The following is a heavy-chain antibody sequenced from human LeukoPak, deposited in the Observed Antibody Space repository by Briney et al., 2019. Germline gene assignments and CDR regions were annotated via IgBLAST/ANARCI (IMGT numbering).Heavy chain of an antibody. J-gene: IGHJ6*02. CDR1: GFTFSSYA. D-gene: IGHD2-2*01. CDR3: ARGNIVVVPAARRGMDV. Sequence: PGGSLRLSCAASGFTFSSYAMHWVRQAPGKGLEYVSAISSNGGSTYYANSVKGRFTISSDNSKNTLYLQMGSLRAEDMAVYYCARGNIVVVPAARRGMDVWGQGTTVTVSS. V-gene: IGHV3-64*01. CDR2: ISSNGGST.